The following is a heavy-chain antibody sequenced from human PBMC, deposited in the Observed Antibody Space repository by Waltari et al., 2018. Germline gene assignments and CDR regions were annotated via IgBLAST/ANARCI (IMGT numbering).Heavy chain of an antibody. D-gene: IGHD2-2*01. CDR2: ISYDGSNK. V-gene: IGHV3-30*07. Sequence: QVQLVESGGGVVQPGRSLRLSCAASGFTFSSYAMHWVRQAPGKGLEWVAVISYDGSNKYYADSVKGRFTISRDNAKNSLYLQMNSLRAEDTAVYYCARDPYCSSTSCPGLDYWGQGTLVTVSS. CDR1: GFTFSSYA. CDR3: ARDPYCSSTSCPGLDY. J-gene: IGHJ4*02.